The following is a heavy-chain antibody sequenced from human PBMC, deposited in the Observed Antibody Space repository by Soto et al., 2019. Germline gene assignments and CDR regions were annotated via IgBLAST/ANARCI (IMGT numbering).Heavy chain of an antibody. CDR1: GGSISSYY. CDR2: IYYSGST. V-gene: IGHV4-59*01. D-gene: IGHD2-2*01. Sequence: SETLSLTCTVSGGSISSYYWSWIRQPPGKGLEWIGYIYYSGSTNYNPSLKSRVTISVDTSKNQFSLKLSSVTAADTAVYYCARHLRYCSSTSCHELPLFDYWGQGTLVTVSS. J-gene: IGHJ4*02. CDR3: ARHLRYCSSTSCHELPLFDY.